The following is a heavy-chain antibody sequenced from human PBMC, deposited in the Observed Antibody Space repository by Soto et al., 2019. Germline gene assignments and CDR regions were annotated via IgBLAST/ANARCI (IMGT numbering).Heavy chain of an antibody. CDR2: INAGNGNT. J-gene: IGHJ6*02. Sequence: ASVKVSCKASGYTFTSYAMHWVRQAPGQRLGWMGWINAGNGNTKYSQKFQGRVTITRDTSASTAYMELSSLRSEDTAVYYCARVGYCTNGVCYSHYYYGMDVWGQGTTVTVSS. CDR1: GYTFTSYA. D-gene: IGHD2-8*01. CDR3: ARVGYCTNGVCYSHYYYGMDV. V-gene: IGHV1-3*01.